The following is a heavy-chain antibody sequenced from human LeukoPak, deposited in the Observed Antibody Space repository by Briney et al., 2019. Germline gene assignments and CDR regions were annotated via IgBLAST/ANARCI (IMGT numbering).Heavy chain of an antibody. D-gene: IGHD3-10*01. CDR1: GFTFDDYA. CDR3: AKDEAGSRSLYCYYYMDV. Sequence: GRSLRLSCAASGFTFDDYAMDWVRQAPGKGLEWVSGISWNSGSISYADSVKGRFTISRDNAKNSLYLQMNCLRAEDTALYYCAKDEAGSRSLYCYYYMDVWGKGTTVTVSS. V-gene: IGHV3-9*01. J-gene: IGHJ6*03. CDR2: ISWNSGSI.